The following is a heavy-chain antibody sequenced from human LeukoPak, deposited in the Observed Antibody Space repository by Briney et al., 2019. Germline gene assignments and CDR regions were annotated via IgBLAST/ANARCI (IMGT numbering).Heavy chain of an antibody. D-gene: IGHD6-6*01. V-gene: IGHV4-34*01. CDR3: ARKKYSNPFDY. Sequence: PSETLSLTCAVYGGSFSGYYWSWIRQPPGKGLEWIGEINHSGSTNYNPSLKSRVTISVDTSENQFSLKLSSVTAADTAVYYCARKKYSNPFDYWGQGTLVTVSS. CDR2: INHSGST. J-gene: IGHJ4*02. CDR1: GGSFSGYY.